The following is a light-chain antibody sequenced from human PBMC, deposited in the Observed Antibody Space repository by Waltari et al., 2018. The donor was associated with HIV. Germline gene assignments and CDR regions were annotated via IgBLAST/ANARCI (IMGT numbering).Light chain of an antibody. CDR2: DVS. CDR1: NSDVGGYNY. Sequence: QSALTQPASVSGSPGQSITISCTGTNSDVGGYNYVSWYQQHPGQAPKLMIYDVSNRPSGVSNRFSGSKSGNTASLTISGLQAEDEADYYCSSYTSSSTPLYVFGTGTKVTVL. CDR3: SSYTSSSTPLYV. J-gene: IGLJ1*01. V-gene: IGLV2-14*01.